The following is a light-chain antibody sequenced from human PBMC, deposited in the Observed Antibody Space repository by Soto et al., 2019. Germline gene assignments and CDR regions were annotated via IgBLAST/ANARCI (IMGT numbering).Light chain of an antibody. CDR3: HQYGSSPYT. CDR1: QSLTSSS. J-gene: IGKJ2*01. CDR2: ATS. Sequence: DIVLTQSPGTLSLSPGERATLSCRASQSLTSSSLAWFQQKPGQAARLLIYATSTRATGIPDSFSASGSGTDFTLIITRLAPEDFALYFCHQYGSSPYTFGQGTKLEIK. V-gene: IGKV3-20*01.